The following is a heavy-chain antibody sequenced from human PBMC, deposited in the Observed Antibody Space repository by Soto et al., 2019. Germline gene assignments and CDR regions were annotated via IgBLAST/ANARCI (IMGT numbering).Heavy chain of an antibody. V-gene: IGHV4-34*01. CDR3: ARDRYGNYYHYGMDV. CDR1: GGSFSGYY. CDR2: INHSGST. D-gene: IGHD5-18*01. J-gene: IGHJ6*02. Sequence: KSSETLSLTCAVYGGSFSGYYWSWIRQPPGKGLEWIGEINHSGSTNYNPSLKSRVTISVDMSKKQFYLKVSSVIAADTAVYYCARDRYGNYYHYGMDVWGQGTTVTVS.